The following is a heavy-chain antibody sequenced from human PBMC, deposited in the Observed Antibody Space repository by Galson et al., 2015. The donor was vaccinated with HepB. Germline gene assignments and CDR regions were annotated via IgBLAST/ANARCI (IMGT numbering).Heavy chain of an antibody. J-gene: IGHJ6*02. CDR1: GYTFTGYY. Sequence: SVKVSCKASGYTFTGYYMHWVRQAPGQGLEWMGWINPNSGGTNYAQKFQGRVTMTRDTSISTAYMELSRLRSDDTAVYYCARVDARGYSYGNYYYYGMDVWGQGTTVTVSS. CDR3: ARVDARGYSYGNYYYYGMDV. V-gene: IGHV1-2*02. CDR2: INPNSGGT. D-gene: IGHD5-18*01.